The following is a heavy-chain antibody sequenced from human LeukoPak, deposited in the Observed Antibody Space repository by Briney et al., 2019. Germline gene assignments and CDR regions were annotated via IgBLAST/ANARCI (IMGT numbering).Heavy chain of an antibody. CDR3: ARVGATYDAFDI. CDR1: GGSVSSGSYY. V-gene: IGHV4-61*01. J-gene: IGHJ3*02. CDR2: IYYSGST. Sequence: SETLSLTCTVSGGSVSSGSYYWSWIRQPPGKGLEWIGYIYYSGSTNYNPSLKSRVTISVDTSKNQFSLKLSSVTAADTAVYYCARVGATYDAFDIWGQGTIVTVSS. D-gene: IGHD1-26*01.